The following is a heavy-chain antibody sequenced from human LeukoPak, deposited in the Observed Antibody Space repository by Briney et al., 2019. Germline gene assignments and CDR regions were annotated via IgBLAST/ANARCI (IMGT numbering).Heavy chain of an antibody. Sequence: SETLSLTCSVSSVSINGYYWSWIRQSAGKGLEWLGRFYFSGSSDYNPSLKSRVSMSIDTSQNHFYLRLTSVTAADTAVYYCARGRDFWSGYRYYYYYGMDVWGQGTTVTVSS. D-gene: IGHD3-3*01. V-gene: IGHV4-4*07. CDR1: SVSINGYY. J-gene: IGHJ6*02. CDR2: FYFSGSS. CDR3: ARGRDFWSGYRYYYYYGMDV.